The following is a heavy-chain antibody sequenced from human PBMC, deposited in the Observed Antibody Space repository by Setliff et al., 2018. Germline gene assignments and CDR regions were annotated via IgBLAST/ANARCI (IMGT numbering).Heavy chain of an antibody. D-gene: IGHD3-10*01. CDR2: TGTTGDT. V-gene: IGHV3-13*01. CDR1: GFTFSSYW. CDR3: ARAKGTTMATQYFDY. J-gene: IGHJ4*02. Sequence: PSETLSLSCAASGFTFSSYWMYWVRQATGKGLEWVSGTGTTGDTYYPGSVRGRFTISRDNSKNTLYLQMNSLRTEDTAVYYCARAKGTTMATQYFDYWGQGTLVTVSS.